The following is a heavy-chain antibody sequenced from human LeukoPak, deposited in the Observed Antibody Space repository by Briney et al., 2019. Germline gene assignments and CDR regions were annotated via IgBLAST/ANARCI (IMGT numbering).Heavy chain of an antibody. D-gene: IGHD3-3*01. CDR2: IYTSGCT. V-gene: IGHV4-61*02. J-gene: IGHJ4*02. CDR1: GGSISSGSYY. Sequence: PSQTLSLTCTVSGGSISSGSYYWSWIRQPAGKGLEWIGRIYTSGCTNYNPSLKSRVTISVDTSKNQFSLKLSSVTAADAAVYYCARGTIFGVVTGLYYFDYWGQGTLVTVSS. CDR3: ARGTIFGVVTGLYYFDY.